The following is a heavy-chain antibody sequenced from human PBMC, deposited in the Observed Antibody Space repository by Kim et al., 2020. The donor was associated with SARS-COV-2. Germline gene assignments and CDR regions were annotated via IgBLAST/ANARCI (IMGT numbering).Heavy chain of an antibody. CDR2: ISSSSSYT. V-gene: IGHV3-11*05. J-gene: IGHJ6*02. D-gene: IGHD3-16*02. CDR1: GFTFSDDY. CDR3: ARVGYDYVWGSYRDYYYYYGMDV. Sequence: GGSLRLSCAASGFTFSDDYMSWIRQAPGKGLEWVSYISSSSSYTNYADSVKGRFTISRDNAKNSLCLQMNSLRAEDTAVYYCARVGYDYVWGSYRDYYYYYGMDVWDQGTTVTVSS.